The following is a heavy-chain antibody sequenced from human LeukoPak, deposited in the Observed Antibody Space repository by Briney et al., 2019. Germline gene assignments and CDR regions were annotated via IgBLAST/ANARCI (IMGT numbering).Heavy chain of an antibody. V-gene: IGHV3-48*02. J-gene: IGHJ4*02. D-gene: IGHD6-13*01. CDR3: AREYSSSWFSDY. Sequence: GGFLRLSCAASGFTFSTYRMNWVRQAPGKGLEWVSYISGSSNTIYYADSVKGRFTISRDNAKNSLYPHMNSLRDEDTAVYYCAREYSSSWFSDYWGQGTLVTVSS. CDR2: ISGSSNTI. CDR1: GFTFSTYR.